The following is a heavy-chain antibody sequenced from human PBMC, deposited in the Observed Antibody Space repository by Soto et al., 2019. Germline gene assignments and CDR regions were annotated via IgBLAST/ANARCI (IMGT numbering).Heavy chain of an antibody. CDR3: ARDKITGLFDY. D-gene: IGHD2-8*02. V-gene: IGHV4-34*01. CDR1: GWSFSGYY. J-gene: IGHJ4*02. Sequence: SETLSLTCAFYGWSFSGYYWTWIRQPPGTGLEWIGEINHSGSTNYNPSLKSRVTIPVDTSKNQFSLKLTSVTAADTAVYYCARDKITGLFDYWGQGTLVTVSS. CDR2: INHSGST.